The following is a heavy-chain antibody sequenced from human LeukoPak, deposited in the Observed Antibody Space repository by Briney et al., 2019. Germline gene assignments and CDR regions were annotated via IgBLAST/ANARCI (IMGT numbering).Heavy chain of an antibody. D-gene: IGHD3-22*01. CDR2: IYYSGST. Sequence: PSETLSLTCTVSGGSISSYYWSWIRQPPGKGLAWIGYIYYSGSTNYNPSLKSRVTISVDTSKNQFSLKLSSVTAPDTAVYYCAKTYDSSGYSKLPGAFDIWGQGTMVTVSS. CDR1: GGSISSYY. V-gene: IGHV4-59*01. CDR3: AKTYDSSGYSKLPGAFDI. J-gene: IGHJ3*02.